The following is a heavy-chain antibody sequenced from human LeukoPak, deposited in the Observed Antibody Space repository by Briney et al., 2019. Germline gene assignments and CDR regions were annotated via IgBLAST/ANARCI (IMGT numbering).Heavy chain of an antibody. V-gene: IGHV1-18*01. Sequence: ASVKVSCKASGYTFTSYGISWVRQAPGQGLEWMGWISAYNGNTNYAQKLQGRVTMTTDTSTSTAYMELRSLRSDDTAVYYCARTYSSSRIYYYYYMDVWGKGTTVTVSS. D-gene: IGHD6-6*01. J-gene: IGHJ6*03. CDR3: ARTYSSSRIYYYYYMDV. CDR2: ISAYNGNT. CDR1: GYTFTSYG.